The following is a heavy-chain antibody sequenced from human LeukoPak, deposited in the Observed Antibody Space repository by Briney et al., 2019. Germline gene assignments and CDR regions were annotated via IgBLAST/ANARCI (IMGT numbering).Heavy chain of an antibody. Sequence: ASVKVSCKASGYTFTGYYMHWVRQAPGQGLEWMGWINPNSGGTNYAQKFQGRVTMTTDTSTSTAYMELRSLRSDDTAVYYCARDQPVTMIVVDSLAFDIWGQGTMVTVSS. J-gene: IGHJ3*02. CDR2: INPNSGGT. D-gene: IGHD3-22*01. CDR1: GYTFTGYY. CDR3: ARDQPVTMIVVDSLAFDI. V-gene: IGHV1-2*02.